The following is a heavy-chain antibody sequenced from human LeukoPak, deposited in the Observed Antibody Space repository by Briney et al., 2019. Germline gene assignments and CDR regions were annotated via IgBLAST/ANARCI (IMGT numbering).Heavy chain of an antibody. V-gene: IGHV4-39*07. J-gene: IGHJ6*03. D-gene: IGHD2-2*01. CDR2: IYYSGST. CDR3: ARLPGYYYYMDV. CDR1: GGSISSSSYY. Sequence: SETLSLTCTVSGGSISSSSYYWGWIRQPPGKGLGWIGSIYYSGSTYYNPSLKSRVTISVDTSKKQFSLKLSSVTAADTAVYYCARLPGYYYYMDVWGKGTTVTVSS.